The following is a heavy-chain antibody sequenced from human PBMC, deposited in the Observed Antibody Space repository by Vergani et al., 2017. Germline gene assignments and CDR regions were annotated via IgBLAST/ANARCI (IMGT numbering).Heavy chain of an antibody. CDR3: ARGPRYNWNDVGFDY. J-gene: IGHJ4*02. V-gene: IGHV4-61*02. D-gene: IGHD1-1*01. Sequence: QVQLQESGPGLVKPSQTLSLTCTVSGGSISSGSYYWSWIRQPAGKGLEWIGRIYTSGSTNYNPSLKSRVTLSVDTSKNQFSLKLSSVTAADTAVYSCARGPRYNWNDVGFDYWGQGTLVTVSS. CDR1: GGSISSGSYY. CDR2: IYTSGST.